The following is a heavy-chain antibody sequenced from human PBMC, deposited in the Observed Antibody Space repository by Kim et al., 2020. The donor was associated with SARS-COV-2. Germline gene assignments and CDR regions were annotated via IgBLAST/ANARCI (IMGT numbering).Heavy chain of an antibody. J-gene: IGHJ4*02. V-gene: IGHV4-59*01. CDR2: IYYSGST. Sequence: SETLSLTCTVSGGSISSYYWSWIRQPPGKGLEWIGYIYYSGSTNYNPSLKSRVTISVDTFKNQFSLKLSSVTAADTAVYYCARYGGAMVDYWGQGTLVTVSS. CDR3: ARYGGAMVDY. CDR1: GGSISSYY. D-gene: IGHD5-18*01.